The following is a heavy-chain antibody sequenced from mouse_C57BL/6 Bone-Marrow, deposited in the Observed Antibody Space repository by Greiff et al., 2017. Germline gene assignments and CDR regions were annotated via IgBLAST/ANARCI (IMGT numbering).Heavy chain of an antibody. CDR3: ARRATMADFDY. CDR1: GYTFTSYW. D-gene: IGHD1-1*02. Sequence: QVQLQQPGAELVMPGASVKLSCKASGYTFTSYWMHWVKQRPGQGLEWIGEIDPSDSYTNYNQKFKGKSTLTVDKSSSTAYMQLSSLTSEDSAVYDCARRATMADFDYGGQGTTLTVSS. J-gene: IGHJ2*01. CDR2: IDPSDSYT. V-gene: IGHV1-69*01.